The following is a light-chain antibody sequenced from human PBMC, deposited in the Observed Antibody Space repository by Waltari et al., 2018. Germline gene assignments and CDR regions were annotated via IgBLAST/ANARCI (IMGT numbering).Light chain of an antibody. J-gene: IGKJ2*01. CDR2: DAS. V-gene: IGKV3-11*01. CDR3: QQRSSWTPHT. Sequence: EIVLTQSPATLSLSPGETATLSCRASQSVGTYLAWYQQKPGQAPRLLIYDASNRATGIPDRFRGSGSGTDCTLTIDSLEPEDFALYYCQQRSSWTPHTFGQGARLEIK. CDR1: QSVGTY.